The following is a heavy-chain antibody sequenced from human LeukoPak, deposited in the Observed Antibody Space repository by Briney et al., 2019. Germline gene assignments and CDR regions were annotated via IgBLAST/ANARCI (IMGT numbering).Heavy chain of an antibody. J-gene: IGHJ4*02. CDR2: IYYSGST. Sequence: SETLSLTCTVSGGSISSSSYYWGWIRQPPGKGLEWIGSIYYSGSTYYNPSLKSRVTISVDTSKNQFSLKLSSVTAADTAVYYCARDSGWYQVGFDYWGQGTLVTVSS. CDR3: ARDSGWYQVGFDY. V-gene: IGHV4-39*02. D-gene: IGHD6-19*01. CDR1: GGSISSSSYY.